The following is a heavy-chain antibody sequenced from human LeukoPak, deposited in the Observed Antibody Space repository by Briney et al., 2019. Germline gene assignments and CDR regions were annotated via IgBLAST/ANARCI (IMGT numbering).Heavy chain of an antibody. CDR2: ISAYNGNT. J-gene: IGHJ6*03. CDR3: ARDFPPNYGSDFYYYYMDV. CDR1: GYTFSDCG. V-gene: IGHV1-18*01. Sequence: RASVTVSCKASGYTFSDCGISWVRQAPGQGLEWMGWISAYNGNTNYAQHLQGRVTLTTDTSTTTAYMELRGLRSDDTAVYYCARDFPPNYGSDFYYYYMDVWGKGTTVTVSS. D-gene: IGHD3-10*01.